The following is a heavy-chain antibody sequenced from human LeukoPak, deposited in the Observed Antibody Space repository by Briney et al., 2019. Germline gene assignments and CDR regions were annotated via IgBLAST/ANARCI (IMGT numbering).Heavy chain of an antibody. V-gene: IGHV3-7*03. D-gene: IGHD3-10*02. J-gene: IGHJ4*02. CDR2: IKQDGSEK. CDR3: ARVLLHDDRDVRALDF. Sequence: GGSLRLSCAASGFTFSSYWMSWVRQAPGKGLEWVANIKQDGSEKYYVDSVKGRFTISRDNAKNSLYLQMNSLRSEDTAMYYCARVLLHDDRDVRALDFWGQGTRVTVSS. CDR1: GFTFSSYW.